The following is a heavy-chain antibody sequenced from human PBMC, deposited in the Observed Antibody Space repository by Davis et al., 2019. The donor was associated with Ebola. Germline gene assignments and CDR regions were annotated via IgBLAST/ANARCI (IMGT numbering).Heavy chain of an antibody. CDR2: IYYSGST. J-gene: IGHJ4*02. Sequence: SETLSLTCTVSGGSISSGGYYWSWIRQHPGKGLEWIGYIYYSGSTYYNPSLKSRVTISVDTSKNQFSLKLSSVTAADTAAYYCAQYIMYYYGSGSYSTPYYFDYWGQGTLVTVSS. CDR1: GGSISSGGYY. V-gene: IGHV4-31*03. D-gene: IGHD3-10*01. CDR3: AQYIMYYYGSGSYSTPYYFDY.